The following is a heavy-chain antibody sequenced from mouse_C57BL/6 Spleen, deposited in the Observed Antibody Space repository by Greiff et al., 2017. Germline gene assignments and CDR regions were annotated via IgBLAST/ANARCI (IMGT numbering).Heavy chain of an antibody. V-gene: IGHV5-17*01. CDR3: ARRSWDYAMDY. Sequence: EVKLVESGGGLVKPGGSLKLSCAASGFTFSDYGMHWVRQAPEKGLEWVAYISSGRSTIYYADTVKGRFTISRDNAKNTLFLQMTSLRSEDTAMYYCARRSWDYAMDYWGQGTSVTVSS. CDR1: GFTFSDYG. CDR2: ISSGRSTI. D-gene: IGHD4-1*01. J-gene: IGHJ4*01.